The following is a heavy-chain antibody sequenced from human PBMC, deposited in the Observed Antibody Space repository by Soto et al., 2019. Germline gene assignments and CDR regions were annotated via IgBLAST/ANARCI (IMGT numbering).Heavy chain of an antibody. Sequence: EVQLVESGGGLVQPGGSLRLSCTTSGFTCSNYAMSLVRQAPGKGLEWVSGISNSGASTYYADSVKGRFTISRHNSKNTLSLQMNSQRAEDTDIYYCAKVRHSYPTFDYWGQGTLVTVSS. CDR1: GFTCSNYA. D-gene: IGHD1-26*01. J-gene: IGHJ4*02. CDR2: ISNSGAST. CDR3: AKVRHSYPTFDY. V-gene: IGHV3-23*04.